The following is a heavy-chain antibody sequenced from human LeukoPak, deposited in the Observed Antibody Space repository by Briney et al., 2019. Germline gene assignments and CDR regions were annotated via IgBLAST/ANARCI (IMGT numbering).Heavy chain of an antibody. CDR1: GGSISSSSYY. CDR3: AREPPSSGWPL. CDR2: IYYSGST. J-gene: IGHJ4*02. Sequence: SETLSLTCTVSGGSISSSSYYWGWIRQPPGKGLEWIGSIYYSGSTYYNPSLKSRVTISVDTSKNQFSLKLSSVTAADTAVYYCAREPPSSGWPLWGQGTLVTVSS. V-gene: IGHV4-39*07. D-gene: IGHD6-19*01.